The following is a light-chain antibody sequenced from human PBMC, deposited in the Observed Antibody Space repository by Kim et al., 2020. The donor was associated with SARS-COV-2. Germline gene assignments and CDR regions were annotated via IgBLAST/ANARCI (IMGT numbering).Light chain of an antibody. J-gene: IGKJ4*01. Sequence: DIQMTQSPSSLSASVGDRVTITCRASQDISSYLVWFQQKAGEAPKSLIYGASILQSGVPTKFSGSRSGTDFTLTISSLQTEDFATYYCQQYRAYPLTFGGGTKVDIK. CDR2: GAS. CDR3: QQYRAYPLT. V-gene: IGKV1-16*02. CDR1: QDISSY.